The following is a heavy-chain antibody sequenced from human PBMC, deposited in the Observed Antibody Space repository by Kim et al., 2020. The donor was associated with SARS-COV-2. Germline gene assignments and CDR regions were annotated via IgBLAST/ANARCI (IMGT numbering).Heavy chain of an antibody. V-gene: IGHV1-8*01. J-gene: IGHJ5*02. CDR2: MNPNSGNT. D-gene: IGHD2-15*01. CDR3: ARVPRYCSGGSCYSGWFDP. Sequence: ASVKVSCKASGYTFTSYDINWVRQATGQGLEWMGWMNPNSGNTGYAQKFQGRVTMTRNTSISTAYMELSSLRSEDTAVYYCARVPRYCSGGSCYSGWFDPWGQGTLVTVSS. CDR1: GYTFTSYD.